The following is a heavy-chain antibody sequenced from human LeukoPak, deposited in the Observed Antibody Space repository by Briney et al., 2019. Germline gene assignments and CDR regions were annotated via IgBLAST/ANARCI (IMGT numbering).Heavy chain of an antibody. CDR1: GFNLSSHI. D-gene: IGHD6-6*01. V-gene: IGHV3-23*01. J-gene: IGHJ4*02. CDR2: ISGGGGSP. CDR3: AREPPENSSSSGY. Sequence: GGSLRLSCAASGFNLSSHIMHYLRQAPGRGLEGVSAISGGGGSPYSAAPVRGRFTISRDHSKNTLYLQMNSLRAEGTAVYYCAREPPENSSSSGYWGQGTLVTVSS.